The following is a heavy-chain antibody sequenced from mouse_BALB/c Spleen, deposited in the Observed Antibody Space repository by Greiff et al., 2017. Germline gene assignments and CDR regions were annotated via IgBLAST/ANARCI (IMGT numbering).Heavy chain of an antibody. D-gene: IGHD1-1*01. V-gene: IGHV5-6-2*01. CDR1: GFTFSSYY. CDR2: INSNGGST. CDR3: ARQRDYYGSTHWYFDV. J-gene: IGHJ1*01. Sequence: EVQRVESGGGLVKLGGSLKLSCAASGFTFSSYYMSWVRQTPEKRLELVAAINSNGGSTYYPDTVKGRFTISRDNAKNTLYLQMSSLKSEDTALYYCARQRDYYGSTHWYFDVWGAGTTVTVSS.